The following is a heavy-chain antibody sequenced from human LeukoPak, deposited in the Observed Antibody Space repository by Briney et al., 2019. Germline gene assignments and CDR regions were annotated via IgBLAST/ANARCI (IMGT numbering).Heavy chain of an antibody. D-gene: IGHD3-22*01. J-gene: IGHJ4*02. V-gene: IGHV1-46*01. CDR2: INPSGGST. CDR1: GYSFTTYY. Sequence: ASVKVSCKASGYSFTTYYMHWVRQAPGQGLEWMGIINPSGGSTSYAQKFQGRVTMTRDTSTSTVYMELSSLRSEDTAVYYCAKGRLGDGSGYGLDVLDYWGQGTLATVSS. CDR3: AKGRLGDGSGYGLDVLDY.